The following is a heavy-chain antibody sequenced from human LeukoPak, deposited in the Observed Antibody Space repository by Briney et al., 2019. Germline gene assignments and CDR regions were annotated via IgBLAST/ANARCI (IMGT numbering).Heavy chain of an antibody. Sequence: TXAVSXXSMNTHYWSWIRQPPGKGLEWIGYMLDTVRTKDNASLKSRFTLSADTSKNKFSLRLTSVTAADTAVYYCATIKRGNIFGYFDFWGQGIPVTVSS. CDR2: MLDTVRT. V-gene: IGHV4-59*11. CDR3: ATIKRGNIFGYFDF. J-gene: IGHJ4*02. CDR1: XXSMNTHY. D-gene: IGHD5-18*01.